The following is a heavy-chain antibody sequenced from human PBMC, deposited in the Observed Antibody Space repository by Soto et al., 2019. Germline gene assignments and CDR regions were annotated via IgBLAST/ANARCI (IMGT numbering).Heavy chain of an antibody. CDR2: INPNSGGT. CDR1: GYTFTGYY. Sequence: GASVKVSCKASGYTFTGYYMHWVRQAPGQGLEWMGWINPNSGGTNYAQKFQDRVTMTRDTSISTAYMELSRLRSDDTAVYYCARDSAYCSSTSCPEPASYYYYGMDVWGQGTTVTVSS. J-gene: IGHJ6*02. CDR3: ARDSAYCSSTSCPEPASYYYYGMDV. V-gene: IGHV1-2*02. D-gene: IGHD2-2*01.